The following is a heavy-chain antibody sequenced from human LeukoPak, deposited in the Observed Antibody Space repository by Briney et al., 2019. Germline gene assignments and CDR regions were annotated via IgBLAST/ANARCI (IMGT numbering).Heavy chain of an antibody. CDR1: GYSFTSYW. J-gene: IGHJ3*02. CDR3: ARRLELWNYAFDI. D-gene: IGHD5-18*01. CDR2: IYPGDSDT. V-gene: IGHV5-51*01. Sequence: GESLKISCKGSGYSFTSYWIGWVRQMPGKGLEWMGIIYPGDSDTRYSPSFHGQVTISADKSISTAYLQWSSLKASDTAMYYRARRLELWNYAFDIWGQGTMVTVSS.